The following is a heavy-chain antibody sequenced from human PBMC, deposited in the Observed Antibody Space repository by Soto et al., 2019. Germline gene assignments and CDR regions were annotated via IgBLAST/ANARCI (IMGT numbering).Heavy chain of an antibody. J-gene: IGHJ4*02. CDR2: ISGSGGST. D-gene: IGHD6-13*01. CDR1: GFTFSSYA. V-gene: IGHV3-23*01. Sequence: EVQLLESGGGLVQPGGSLRLSCAASGFTFSSYAMSWVRQAPGKGLEWVSAISGSGGSTYYADSVKGRFTISRDNSKNTLYLQMNSLRAEDTAVYYCAGSSWYISLGYYFDYWGQGTLVTVSS. CDR3: AGSSWYISLGYYFDY.